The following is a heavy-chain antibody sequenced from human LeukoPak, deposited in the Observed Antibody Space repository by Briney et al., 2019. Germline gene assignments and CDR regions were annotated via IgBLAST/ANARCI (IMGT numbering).Heavy chain of an antibody. CDR2: INSDGSST. Sequence: PGGSLRLSCAASGFTFSSYWMHWVRQAPGKGLVWASRINSDGSSTSYADSVKGRFTISRDNAKNTLYLQMNNLRAEDTAVYYCARGRYYGMDVWGQGTTVTVSS. V-gene: IGHV3-74*01. J-gene: IGHJ6*02. CDR3: ARGRYYGMDV. CDR1: GFTFSSYW.